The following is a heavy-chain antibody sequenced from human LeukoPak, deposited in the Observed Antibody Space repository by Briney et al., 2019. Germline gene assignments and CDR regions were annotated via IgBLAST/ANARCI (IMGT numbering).Heavy chain of an antibody. J-gene: IGHJ4*02. Sequence: PSETLSPTCTVSGGSISSTSYYWGWIRQPPGKGLEWIATIYYSGSTYYNPSLKSRVTISVDTSKNQFSLKLSSVTAADTAVYYCARWIPSGATFDYWGQGTLVTVSS. CDR2: IYYSGST. V-gene: IGHV4-39*01. CDR3: ARWIPSGATFDY. D-gene: IGHD1-26*01. CDR1: GGSISSTSYY.